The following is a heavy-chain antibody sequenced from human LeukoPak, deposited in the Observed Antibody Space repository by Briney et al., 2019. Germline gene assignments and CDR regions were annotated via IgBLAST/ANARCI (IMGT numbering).Heavy chain of an antibody. CDR1: GFTFTSYS. J-gene: IGHJ6*02. Sequence: GGSLTLSCVASGFTFTSYSMNWVRQAPGRGLEWVSSISSSSSYIYYADSVKGRFTISRDNAKNSLYLQMNSLRAEDTAVYYCAREQINTNDMDVWGQGTTVTVSS. V-gene: IGHV3-21*01. CDR3: AREQINTNDMDV. CDR2: ISSSSSYI.